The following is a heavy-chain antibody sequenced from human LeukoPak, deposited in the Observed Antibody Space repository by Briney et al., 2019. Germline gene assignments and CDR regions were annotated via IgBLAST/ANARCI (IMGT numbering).Heavy chain of an antibody. V-gene: IGHV1-2*02. D-gene: IGHD3-22*01. J-gene: IGHJ4*02. CDR3: ARLLVVVITEGVDY. CDR1: GGTFSSYA. CDR2: INPNSGGT. Sequence: ASVKVSCKASGGTFSSYAISWVRQAPGQGLEWMGWINPNSGGTNYAQKFQGRVTMTRDTSISTAYMELSRLGSDDTAVYYCARLLVVVITEGVDYWGQGTLVTVSS.